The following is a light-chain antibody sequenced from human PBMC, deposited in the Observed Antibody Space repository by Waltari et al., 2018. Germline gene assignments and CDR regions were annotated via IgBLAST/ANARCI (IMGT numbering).Light chain of an antibody. CDR1: QSLSTY. CDR2: HAS. J-gene: IGKJ3*01. V-gene: IGKV3-11*01. CDR3: QQRGT. Sequence: DIVLTQSPAPLSLSPGARATLSCRASQSLSTYLAWYQHKPGQAPRLRIYHASNRAPGIPARFSGSGSGTDFTLTISSLEPEDIAVYYCQQRGTFGPGTKVEIK.